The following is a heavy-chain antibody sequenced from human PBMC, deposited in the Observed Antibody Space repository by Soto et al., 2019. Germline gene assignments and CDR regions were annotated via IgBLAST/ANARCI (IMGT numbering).Heavy chain of an antibody. Sequence: GGSLRLSCAASGFDFTTTWMSWVRLAPGKGLEWVARIKSKNDGGTLDYASPVKGRFTISRDDSKKTSYLQMNSLKTEDTAIYYCSTSGYGGFDYWGQGVLVTVSS. V-gene: IGHV3-15*07. CDR2: IKSKNDGGTL. CDR3: STSGYGGFDY. CDR1: GFDFTTTW. J-gene: IGHJ4*02. D-gene: IGHD5-12*01.